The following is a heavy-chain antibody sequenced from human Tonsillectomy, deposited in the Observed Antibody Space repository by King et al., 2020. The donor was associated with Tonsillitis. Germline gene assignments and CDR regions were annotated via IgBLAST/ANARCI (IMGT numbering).Heavy chain of an antibody. CDR1: GGSISSGGYY. V-gene: IGHV4-31*03. D-gene: IGHD2-2*01. Sequence: QLQESGPGLVKPSQTLSLTCSVSGGSISSGGYYWSWIRQHPGKCLEWIGYIYYSGGTYYNPSLKSRVTISVDTSKNQFSLSLTSVTAADTAVYFCASYHCSGTTCYWGYWGQGTLVTVSS. CDR3: ASYHCSGTTCYWGY. J-gene: IGHJ4*02. CDR2: IYYSGGT.